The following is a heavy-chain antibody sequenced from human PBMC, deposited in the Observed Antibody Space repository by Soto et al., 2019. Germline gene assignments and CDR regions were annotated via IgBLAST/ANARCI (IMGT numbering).Heavy chain of an antibody. D-gene: IGHD6-13*01. Sequence: ASVKVSCKASGYTFTSYAMHWVRQAPGQGLEWMGWISAYNGNTNYAQKLQGRVTMTTDTSTSTAYMELRSLRSDDTAVYYCARESSSSCHYYWGQGTLVTVSS. V-gene: IGHV1-18*01. CDR1: GYTFTSYA. J-gene: IGHJ4*02. CDR3: ARESSSSCHYY. CDR2: ISAYNGNT.